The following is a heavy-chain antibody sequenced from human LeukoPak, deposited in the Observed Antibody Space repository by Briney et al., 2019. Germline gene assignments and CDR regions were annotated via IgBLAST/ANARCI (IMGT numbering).Heavy chain of an antibody. CDR2: IKEDGSEK. D-gene: IGHD3-22*01. CDR1: GFTFSGYS. Sequence: PGGSLRLSCAASGFTFSGYSMTWVRQAPGKGLEWVANIKEDGSEKYYVDSVKGRFTVSRDNAKNSLYLQMNSLRAEDTAVYYCARVAYYDRSGYWSHYYCYYIDVWGKGTTATVSS. V-gene: IGHV3-7*01. CDR3: ARVAYYDRSGYWSHYYCYYIDV. J-gene: IGHJ6*03.